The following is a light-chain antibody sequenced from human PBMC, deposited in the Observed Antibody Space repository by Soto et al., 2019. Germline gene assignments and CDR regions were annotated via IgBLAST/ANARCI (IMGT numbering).Light chain of an antibody. CDR1: QSISSW. J-gene: IGKJ4*02. V-gene: IGKV1-5*03. CDR2: KAS. CDR3: QKYTRYPCT. Sequence: DIQMTQSPSTLSASVGDRVTITCRASQSISSWLAWYQQKPGKAPKLLIYKASSLESGVPSRFSGSGPGTEFTLTISSLQPDYLATHLCQKYTRYPCTF.